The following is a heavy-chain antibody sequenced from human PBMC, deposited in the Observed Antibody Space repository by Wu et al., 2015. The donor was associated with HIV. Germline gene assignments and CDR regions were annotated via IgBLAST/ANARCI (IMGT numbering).Heavy chain of an antibody. Sequence: QVQLVQSGGEVKKPGASVKVSCKASGYTFINYVISWVRQAPGQGLEWMGWISAYNGNTNYARKLQDRVTLTTDTSTTTAYMELRSLRSDDSAVYYCARGGVYGVNVGDYSYYYYIDVWGKGTTVTVSS. CDR2: ISAYNGNT. CDR1: GYTFINYV. D-gene: IGHD4-23*01. CDR3: ARGGVYGVNVGDYSYYYYIDV. V-gene: IGHV1-18*01. J-gene: IGHJ6*03.